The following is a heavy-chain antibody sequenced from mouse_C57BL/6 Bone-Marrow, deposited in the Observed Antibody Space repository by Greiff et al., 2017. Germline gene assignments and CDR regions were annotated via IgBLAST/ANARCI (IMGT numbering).Heavy chain of an antibody. CDR3: TRSCWFAY. CDR2: IDPENGDT. Sequence: EVQLQQSGAELVRPGASVKLSCTASGFNIKDDYMHWVKQRPEPGLEWIGWIDPENGDTEYASKFQGKATITADTSSNTAYLQLSSLTSEDTAVYYCTRSCWFAYWGQGTLVTVSA. CDR1: GFNIKDDY. J-gene: IGHJ3*01. V-gene: IGHV14-4*01. D-gene: IGHD1-1*01.